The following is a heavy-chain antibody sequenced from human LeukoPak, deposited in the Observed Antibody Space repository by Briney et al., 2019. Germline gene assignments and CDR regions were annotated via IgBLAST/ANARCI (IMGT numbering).Heavy chain of an antibody. CDR1: EFTFTTYG. V-gene: IGHV3-33*01. Sequence: GGSLTLSCAASEFTFTTYGMHWVRQAPGKGLEWVAFIYYDGSNIYYADYVKGRFTICRDISKNTLYLQMDSLRAEDTAIYYCARDWKTNSFDYWGQGTLVTVSS. D-gene: IGHD1-1*01. CDR2: IYYDGSNI. CDR3: ARDWKTNSFDY. J-gene: IGHJ4*02.